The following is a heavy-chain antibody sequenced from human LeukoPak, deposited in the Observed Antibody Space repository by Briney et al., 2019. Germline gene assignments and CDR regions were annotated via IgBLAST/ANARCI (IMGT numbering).Heavy chain of an antibody. CDR3: ARYYYYYMDV. CDR1: GFTFSNYW. J-gene: IGHJ6*03. CDR2: IKKDGSEK. V-gene: IGHV3-7*01. Sequence: GGSLRLSCAASGFTFSNYWMTWVRQAPGKGLEWVASIKKDGSEKYYVDSVKGRFTISRDNAKNSLSLQLNSLRAEDTAVYYCARYYYYYMDVWGKGTTVTVSS.